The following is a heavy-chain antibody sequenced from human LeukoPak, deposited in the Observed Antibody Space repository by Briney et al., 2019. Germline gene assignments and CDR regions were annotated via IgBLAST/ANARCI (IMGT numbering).Heavy chain of an antibody. V-gene: IGHV1-18*01. D-gene: IGHD3-9*01. CDR2: ISAYNDNT. CDR3: ARVHYDILTGYSYFDY. J-gene: IGHJ4*02. Sequence: GASVKVSCKASGYTFTSYGISWVRQAPGQGLEWMGWISAYNDNTNYAQKLQGRVTMTTDTSTRTAYMELGSLRSDDTAVYYCARVHYDILTGYSYFDYWGQGTLVTVSS. CDR1: GYTFTSYG.